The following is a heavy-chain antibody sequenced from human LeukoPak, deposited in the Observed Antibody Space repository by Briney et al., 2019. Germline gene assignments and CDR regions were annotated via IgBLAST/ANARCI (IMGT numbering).Heavy chain of an antibody. J-gene: IGHJ3*02. CDR1: GYTFTSYW. D-gene: IGHD2-2*01. CDR2: IYPGDSDT. V-gene: IGHV5-51*01. CDR3: ASSGCSSTSCYDDAFDI. Sequence: GESLKISCKGSGYTFTSYWIGWVRQMPGKGLEWMGIIYPGDSDTRYSPSFQGQVTISADKSISTAYLQWSSLKASDTAMYYCASSGCSSTSCYDDAFDIWGQGTMVTVSS.